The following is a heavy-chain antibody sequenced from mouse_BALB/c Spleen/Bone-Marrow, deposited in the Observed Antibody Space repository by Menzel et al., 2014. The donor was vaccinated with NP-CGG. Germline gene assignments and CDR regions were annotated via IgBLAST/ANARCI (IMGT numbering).Heavy chain of an antibody. Sequence: VQGVESGPGLVAPSQSLSITCTVSGFSLTGYGVNWVRQPPGKGLEWLGMIWGDGSTDYNSALKSRLSISKDNSKSQVFLKMNSLQTDDTARYYCARDHYYRHPYAMDYWGQGTSVTVSS. CDR3: ARDHYYRHPYAMDY. D-gene: IGHD2-14*01. CDR2: IWGDGST. CDR1: GFSLTGYG. V-gene: IGHV2-6-7*01. J-gene: IGHJ4*01.